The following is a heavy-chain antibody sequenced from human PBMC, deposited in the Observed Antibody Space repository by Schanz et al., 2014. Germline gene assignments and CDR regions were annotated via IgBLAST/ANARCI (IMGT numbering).Heavy chain of an antibody. J-gene: IGHJ5*02. V-gene: IGHV3-23*03. D-gene: IGHD6-13*01. CDR2: FVHPGGST. Sequence: EVQLLESGGGLVQPGGSLRLSCSASTFTFDHYAMTWVRQAPGKGLEWVSFVHPGGSTYYPDSVKGRFTISRDSSKNTLYLQMNSLRAEDTAVYYCATASSPVREAGAGSSFHLWGQGTLVTVSP. CDR1: TFTFDHYA. CDR3: ATASSPVREAGAGSSFHL.